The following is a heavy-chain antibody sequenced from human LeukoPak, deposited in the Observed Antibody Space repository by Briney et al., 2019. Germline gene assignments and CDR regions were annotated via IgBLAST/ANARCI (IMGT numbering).Heavy chain of an antibody. V-gene: IGHV3-23*01. Sequence: GGSLRLSCAASGFTFSSYAMSWVRQAPGKGLEWVSAISGSGGSTYYADSVKGRFTISRDNSKNTLYVQMNSLRAEDTAIYYCAKVLSSSWGYFGFWGQGTLVTVSS. J-gene: IGHJ4*02. CDR3: AKVLSSSWGYFGF. D-gene: IGHD6-13*01. CDR2: ISGSGGST. CDR1: GFTFSSYA.